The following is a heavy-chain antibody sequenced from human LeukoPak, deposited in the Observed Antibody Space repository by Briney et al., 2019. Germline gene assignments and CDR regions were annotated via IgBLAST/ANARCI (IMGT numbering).Heavy chain of an antibody. V-gene: IGHV4-59*01. CDR2: IYYSGST. CDR1: GGSISTDY. Sequence: KPSETLSLTCTVSGGSISTDYWSWIRQPPGKGLEWIGYIYYSGSTNYNPSPKSRVTISVDTSKNQFSLKLSSVTAADTAVYYCARGDSSGWYGYAFHIWGQGTWSPSLQ. J-gene: IGHJ3*02. CDR3: ARGDSSGWYGYAFHI. D-gene: IGHD6-19*01.